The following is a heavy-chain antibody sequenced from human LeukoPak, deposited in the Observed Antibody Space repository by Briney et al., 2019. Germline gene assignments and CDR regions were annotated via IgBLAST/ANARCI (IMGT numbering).Heavy chain of an antibody. J-gene: IGHJ4*02. CDR1: GFTFSSYA. Sequence: GGSLRLSCAASGFTFSSYAMSWVRQAPGKGLEWVSSISSSGSYIYYADSVKGRFTISRDNAKNSLYLQMNSLRAEDTAVYYCAGFIAAPYYFDYWGRGTLVTVSS. CDR2: ISSSGSYI. V-gene: IGHV3-21*01. CDR3: AGFIAAPYYFDY. D-gene: IGHD6-13*01.